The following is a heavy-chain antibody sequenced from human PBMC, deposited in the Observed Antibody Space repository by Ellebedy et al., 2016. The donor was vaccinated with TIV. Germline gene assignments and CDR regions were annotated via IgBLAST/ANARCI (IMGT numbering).Heavy chain of an antibody. D-gene: IGHD2-15*01. CDR3: AREGDCSGGSCYPNWFDP. CDR1: GGSISSSSYY. Sequence: MPSETLSLTCTVSGGSISSSSYYWGWIRQPPGKGLEWIGSIYYSGSTYYNPSLKSRVTISVDTSKNQFSLKLSSVTAADTAVYYCAREGDCSGGSCYPNWFDPWGQGTLVTVSS. V-gene: IGHV4-39*02. CDR2: IYYSGST. J-gene: IGHJ5*02.